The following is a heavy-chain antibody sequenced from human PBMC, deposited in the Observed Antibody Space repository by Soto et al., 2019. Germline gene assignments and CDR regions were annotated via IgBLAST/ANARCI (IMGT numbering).Heavy chain of an antibody. Sequence: GGSLRLSCAASGFTFISYGMHWVRQAPGKGLEWVAVIWYDGSNKYYADSVKGRFTISRDNSKNTLYLQMNSLRAEDTAVYYCARDRLLMVYAISTFDPWGQGTLVTVSS. CDR2: IWYDGSNK. D-gene: IGHD2-8*01. CDR3: ARDRLLMVYAISTFDP. CDR1: GFTFISYG. V-gene: IGHV3-33*01. J-gene: IGHJ5*02.